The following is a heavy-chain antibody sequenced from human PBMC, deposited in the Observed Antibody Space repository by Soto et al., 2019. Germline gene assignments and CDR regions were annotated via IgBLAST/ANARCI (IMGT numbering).Heavy chain of an antibody. D-gene: IGHD3-16*01. CDR2: VSATAGTT. CDR3: AKDRLAGGFDY. J-gene: IGHJ4*02. V-gene: IGHV3-23*04. CDR1: GFTFSNYA. Sequence: DVQLVDSGGGLVQPGGSLRLSCAASGFTFSNYARSWVRQAPGKGLEWVSLVSATAGTTYYTDSVKGRFTVSRDNSRNTVYLQMNSLRSDDTAVYYCAKDRLAGGFDYWGQGTLVTVSS.